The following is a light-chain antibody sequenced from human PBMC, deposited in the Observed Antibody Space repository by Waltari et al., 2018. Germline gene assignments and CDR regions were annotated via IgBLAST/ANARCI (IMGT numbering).Light chain of an antibody. J-gene: IGKJ1*01. V-gene: IGKV3-20*01. CDR1: QSVSRA. CDR2: GAS. CDR3: QHYVRLPAT. Sequence: EIVLTQSPGSLSSSTGERVTLSGRASQSVSRALAWYQQKPGPAPRLLSFGASHRATGIPDRFSGSGSETDFSLTISRLEPEDFAVYYCQHYVRLPATFGRGTKVEIK.